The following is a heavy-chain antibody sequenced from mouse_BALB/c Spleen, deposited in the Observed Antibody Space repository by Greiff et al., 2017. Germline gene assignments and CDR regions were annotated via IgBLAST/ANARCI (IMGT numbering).Heavy chain of an antibody. CDR1: GYTFTSYW. J-gene: IGHJ4*01. D-gene: IGHD2-1*01. CDR3: TRSSYGNYEDYAMDY. CDR2: IYPGSGST. V-gene: IGHV1S22*01. Sequence: LQQPGSELVRPGASVKLSCKASGYTFTSYWMHWVKQRPGQGLEWIGNIYPGSGSTNYDEKFKSKATLTVDTSSSTAYMQLSSLTSEDSAVYYCTRSSYGNYEDYAMDYWGQGTSVTVSS.